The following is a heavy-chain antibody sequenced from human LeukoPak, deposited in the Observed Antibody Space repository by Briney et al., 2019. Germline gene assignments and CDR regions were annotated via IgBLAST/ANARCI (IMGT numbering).Heavy chain of an antibody. D-gene: IGHD1-26*01. J-gene: IGHJ4*02. CDR2: IHPGDSDT. CDR3: ASGSGSYYYFHY. CDR1: GYRFTSYW. V-gene: IGHV5-51*01. Sequence: PGESLKISCKASGYRFTSYWIGWVRQVPGKGLECMGIIHPGDSDTRYSPSFQGQVTISADKSISTAYLQWSSLKASDTAMYYCASGSGSYYYFHYWGQGTLVTVSS.